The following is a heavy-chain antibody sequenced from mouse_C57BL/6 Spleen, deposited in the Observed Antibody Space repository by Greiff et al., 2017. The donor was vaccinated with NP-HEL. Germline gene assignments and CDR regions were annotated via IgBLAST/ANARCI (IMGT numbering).Heavy chain of an antibody. V-gene: IGHV1-80*01. D-gene: IGHD1-1*01. CDR3: ARTYYYGSSSEDY. Sequence: VQLQQSGAELVKPGASVKISCKASGYAFSSYWMNWVKQRPGKGLEWIGQIYPGDGDTNYNGKFKGKATLTADKSSSTAYMQLSSLTSEDAAVYFWARTYYYGSSSEDYWGQGTTLTVSS. J-gene: IGHJ2*01. CDR2: IYPGDGDT. CDR1: GYAFSSYW.